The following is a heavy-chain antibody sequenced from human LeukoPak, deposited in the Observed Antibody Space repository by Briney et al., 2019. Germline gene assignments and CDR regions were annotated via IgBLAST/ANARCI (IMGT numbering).Heavy chain of an antibody. CDR2: IIPIPHIS. CDR1: EGTFSAYP. J-gene: IGHJ4*02. CDR3: AAFYYYASGSFVDC. Sequence: SVKVSCKAPEGTFSAYPISWVRQAPGQGLEWMGKIIPIPHISTYAEKFQGRLTITADKSTSTVYMELSSLRSDDAATYYCAAFYYYASGSFVDCWGQGTLVTVSS. V-gene: IGHV1-69*02. D-gene: IGHD3-10*01.